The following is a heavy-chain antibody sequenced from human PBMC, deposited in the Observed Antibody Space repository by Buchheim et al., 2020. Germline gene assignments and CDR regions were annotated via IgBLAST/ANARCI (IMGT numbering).Heavy chain of an antibody. CDR2: IKDSGST. CDR1: GGSIGSATYY. J-gene: IGHJ4*02. CDR3: ARDFGY. V-gene: IGHV4-39*02. Sequence: QLQLQESGPGLVRPSETLSLTCSVSGGSIGSATYYWGWFRPSPGKGLEWIGSIKDSGSTFYNPSLKSRAAISADTSKAQFSLNLNSGTAADTAVYYCARDFGYWGQGIL. D-gene: IGHD3-10*01.